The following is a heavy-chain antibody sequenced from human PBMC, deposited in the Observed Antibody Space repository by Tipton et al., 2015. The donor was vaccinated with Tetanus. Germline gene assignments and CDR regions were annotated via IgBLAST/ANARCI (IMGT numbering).Heavy chain of an antibody. CDR2: IYPGDSDT. CDR1: GYSFTDYW. Sequence: QLVQSGAEMKKPGESLTISCKASGYSFTDYWIGWVRQMPGKGLEWVGIIYPGDSDTKYSPPFRGQVIISAANSITTPYLQWSSLGTSDTAMYYCARLRYEWIINSYYGIDVWGQGTTVTVSS. V-gene: IGHV5-51*01. CDR3: ARLRYEWIINSYYGIDV. J-gene: IGHJ6*02. D-gene: IGHD5-12*01.